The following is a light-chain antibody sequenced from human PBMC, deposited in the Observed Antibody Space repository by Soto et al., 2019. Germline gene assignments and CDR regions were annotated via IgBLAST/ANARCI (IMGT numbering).Light chain of an antibody. CDR3: LQRSKWPWT. Sequence: EIVLTQSPGTLSLSPGERATLSCRASQSVSTFLAWYQQKPGQAPSLLIYDASNRATGIPSRFSGSGSGTDFTLTISSLEPEDFAVYYCLQRSKWPWTFGQGTKVEIK. J-gene: IGKJ1*01. V-gene: IGKV3-11*01. CDR1: QSVSTF. CDR2: DAS.